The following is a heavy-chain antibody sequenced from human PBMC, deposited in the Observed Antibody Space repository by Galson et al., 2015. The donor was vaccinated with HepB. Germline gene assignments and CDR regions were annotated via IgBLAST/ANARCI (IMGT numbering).Heavy chain of an antibody. CDR3: ARDRLGDYGDYNPRGVTYYYGMDV. Sequence: SVKVSCKASGYTFTGYYMHWVRQAPGQGLEWMGRINPNSGGTNYAQKFQGRVTMTRDTSISTAYMELSRLRSDDTAVYYCARDRLGDYGDYNPRGVTYYYGMDVWGLGTTVTVSS. J-gene: IGHJ6*02. CDR2: INPNSGGT. CDR1: GYTFTGYY. D-gene: IGHD4-17*01. V-gene: IGHV1-2*06.